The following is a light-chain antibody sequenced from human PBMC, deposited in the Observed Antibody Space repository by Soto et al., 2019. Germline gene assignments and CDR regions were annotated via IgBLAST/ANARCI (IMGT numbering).Light chain of an antibody. V-gene: IGLV1-40*01. CDR2: ANN. CDR1: NSDIGAGYD. Sequence: QSVLTQPPSVSGAPGQRVTISCTGSNSDIGAGYDVHWYQQLPGTAPKLVIYANNNRPSGVPDRFSASKSGTSASLAITGLQADDEADYYCKSYDSSLRGVFGTGTKVTVL. J-gene: IGLJ1*01. CDR3: KSYDSSLRGV.